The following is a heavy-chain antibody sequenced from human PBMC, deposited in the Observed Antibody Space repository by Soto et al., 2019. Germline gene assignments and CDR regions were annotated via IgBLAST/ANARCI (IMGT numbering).Heavy chain of an antibody. J-gene: IGHJ5*02. V-gene: IGHV3-9*01. CDR1: GFTFDDYA. CDR2: ISWNSGSI. D-gene: IGHD3-16*02. CDR3: AKDIGHDYIWGSYRPNWFDP. Sequence: GGSLRLSCAASGFTFDDYAMHWVRQAPGKGLEWVSGISWNSGSIGYADSVKGRFTISRDNAKNSLYLQMNSLRAEDTALYYCAKDIGHDYIWGSYRPNWFDPWGQGTLVTVSS.